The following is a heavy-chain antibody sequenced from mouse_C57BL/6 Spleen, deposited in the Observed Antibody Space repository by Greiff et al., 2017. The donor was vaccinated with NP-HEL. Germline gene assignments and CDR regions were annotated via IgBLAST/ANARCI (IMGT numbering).Heavy chain of an antibody. D-gene: IGHD2-4*01. V-gene: IGHV14-2*01. Sequence: VHVKQSGAELVKPGASVKLSCTASGFNIKDYYMHWVKQRTEQGLEWIGRIDPEDGETKYAPKFQGKATITADTSSNTAYLQLSSLTSEDTAVYYCARKGDPGDDYDGGYAMDYWGQGTSVTVSS. J-gene: IGHJ4*01. CDR3: ARKGDPGDDYDGGYAMDY. CDR2: IDPEDGET. CDR1: GFNIKDYY.